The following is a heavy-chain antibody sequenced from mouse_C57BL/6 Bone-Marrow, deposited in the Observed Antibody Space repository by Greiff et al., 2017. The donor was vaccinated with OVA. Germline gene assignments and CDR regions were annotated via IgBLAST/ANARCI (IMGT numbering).Heavy chain of an antibody. CDR2: ISSGSSTI. J-gene: IGHJ1*03. CDR1: GFTFSDYG. V-gene: IGHV5-17*01. D-gene: IGHD1-1*01. Sequence: EVHLVESGGGLVKPGGSLKLSCAASGFTFSDYGMHWVRQAPEKGLEWVAYISSGSSTIYYADTVKGRFTISRDNAKNTLFLQMTSLRSEDTAMYYCARLPHYYGSSPWYFDVWGTGTTVTVSS. CDR3: ARLPHYYGSSPWYFDV.